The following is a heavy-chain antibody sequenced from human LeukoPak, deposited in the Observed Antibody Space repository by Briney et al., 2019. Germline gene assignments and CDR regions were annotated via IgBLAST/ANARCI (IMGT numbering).Heavy chain of an antibody. D-gene: IGHD7-27*01. Sequence: GGSLRLSCAASRFIFSSYWMSWVRQAPGKGLEWVAHIKQDGSEKNYVDSVKGRFTISRDNAKNSLILEMDGLRAEDTAVYYCARDKMTGDSYFDYWGQGTLVTVSS. CDR2: IKQDGSEK. J-gene: IGHJ4*02. CDR3: ARDKMTGDSYFDY. V-gene: IGHV3-7*01. CDR1: RFIFSSYW.